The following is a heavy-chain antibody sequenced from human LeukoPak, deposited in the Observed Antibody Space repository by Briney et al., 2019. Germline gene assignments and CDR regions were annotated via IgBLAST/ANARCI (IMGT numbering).Heavy chain of an antibody. V-gene: IGHV3-66*01. Sequence: PGGSLRLSCAASGFSVSSYMNWVRQAPGKGLQWVSILHSDGATYYADSVKGRFTISRDNSRSTLYLQMNSLRAEDTAVYFCARVAYYRVTADQITDAFDVWGHGTVVTVSS. CDR1: GFSVSSY. CDR2: LHSDGAT. CDR3: ARVAYYRVTADQITDAFDV. D-gene: IGHD2-21*02. J-gene: IGHJ3*01.